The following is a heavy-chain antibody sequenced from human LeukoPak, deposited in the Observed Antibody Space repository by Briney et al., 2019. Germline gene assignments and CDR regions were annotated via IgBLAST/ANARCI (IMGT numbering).Heavy chain of an antibody. Sequence: PSETLSLTCTVSGGSISGYYWSWIRQAPGKGLEWIGYIYNSGSLNYNPSLKSRVTIAVDTSENQFSLKLTSVTAADTAVYYCAKSRDGYKDDAFDIWGQGTMVTVSS. J-gene: IGHJ3*02. CDR1: GGSISGYY. D-gene: IGHD5-24*01. CDR3: AKSRDGYKDDAFDI. CDR2: IYNSGSL. V-gene: IGHV4-59*01.